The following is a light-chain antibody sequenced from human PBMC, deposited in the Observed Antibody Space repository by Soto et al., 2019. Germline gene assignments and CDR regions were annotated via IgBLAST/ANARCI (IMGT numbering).Light chain of an antibody. V-gene: IGKV3-11*01. CDR3: QQRSNWPPWT. Sequence: EIVLTQSPGTLSLSPGERATLSCRASRSVSSSYLAWYQQKPGQAPRLLIYDASNRATGIPARFSGSGSGTDFTLTISSLEPEDFAVYYCQQRSNWPPWTFGQGTKV. CDR2: DAS. CDR1: RSVSSSY. J-gene: IGKJ1*01.